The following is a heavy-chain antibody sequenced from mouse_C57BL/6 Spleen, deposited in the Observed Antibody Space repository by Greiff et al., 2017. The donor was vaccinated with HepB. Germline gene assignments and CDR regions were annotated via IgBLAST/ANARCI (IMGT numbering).Heavy chain of an antibody. D-gene: IGHD1-1*01. V-gene: IGHV1-15*01. CDR1: GYTFTDYE. Sequence: QVQLKQSGAELVRPGASVTLSCKASGYTFTDYEMHWVKQTPVHGLEWIGAIDPETGGTAYNQKFKGKAILTADKSSSTAYMELRSLTSEDSAVYYCTRVITTVVDYYAMDYGGQGTSVTVPS. J-gene: IGHJ4*01. CDR3: TRVITTVVDYYAMDY. CDR2: IDPETGGT.